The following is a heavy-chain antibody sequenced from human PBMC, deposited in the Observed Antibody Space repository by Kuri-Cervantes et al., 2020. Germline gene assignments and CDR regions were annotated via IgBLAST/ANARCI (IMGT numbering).Heavy chain of an antibody. D-gene: IGHD1-20*01. J-gene: IGHJ4*02. V-gene: IGHV3-23*01. Sequence: GESLKISCTASGFTFGDYAMSWVRQAPGKGLEWVSAISGSGGSTYYADSVKGRFTISRDNSKNTLYLQMNSLRAEDTAVYYCAKVRRVNYYFDYWGQGTLVTVSS. CDR2: ISGSGGST. CDR1: GFTFGDYA. CDR3: AKVRRVNYYFDY.